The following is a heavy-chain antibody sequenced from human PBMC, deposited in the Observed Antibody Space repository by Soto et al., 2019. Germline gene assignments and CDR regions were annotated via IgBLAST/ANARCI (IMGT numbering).Heavy chain of an antibody. D-gene: IGHD1-26*01. J-gene: IGHJ6*02. CDR2: TYYRSKWYN. V-gene: IGHV6-1*01. CDR1: GDSVSSNSAG. CDR3: ARDLVRIDV. Sequence: SQTLSLTCDISGDSVSSNSAGLNSITQSPSRGLEWLGRTYYRSKWYNDYAVSVKSRITLNPDTSKNQFSLQLNSVTPEDTAVYYCARDLVRIDVWGRGTTVTVSS.